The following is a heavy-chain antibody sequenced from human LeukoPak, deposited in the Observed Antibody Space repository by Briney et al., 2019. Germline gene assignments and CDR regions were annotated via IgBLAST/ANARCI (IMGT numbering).Heavy chain of an antibody. Sequence: SETLSLTCAVYGGSFSSYYWSWIRQPAGKGLEWIGRIYTSGSTNYNPSLKSRVTISVDTSKNQFSLKLSSVTAADTAVYYCARLTYYYDSSGHYNWFDPWGQGTLVTVSS. D-gene: IGHD3-22*01. V-gene: IGHV4-59*10. CDR2: IYTSGST. CDR1: GGSFSSYY. CDR3: ARLTYYYDSSGHYNWFDP. J-gene: IGHJ5*02.